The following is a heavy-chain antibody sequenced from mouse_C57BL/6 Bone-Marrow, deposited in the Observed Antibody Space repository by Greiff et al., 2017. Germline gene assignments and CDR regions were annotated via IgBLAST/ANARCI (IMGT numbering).Heavy chain of an antibody. Sequence: VQLQQSGAELVKPGASVKLSCTASGFNIKDDYMHWVKQRPEQGLEWIGWIDPENGDTEYASKFQGMYTITADTSSNTAYLQLSSLTSEDTAVYYCTAYSFFGYLDVWGTGTTVTVSS. J-gene: IGHJ1*03. CDR1: GFNIKDDY. D-gene: IGHD2-12*01. CDR3: TAYSFFGYLDV. CDR2: IDPENGDT. V-gene: IGHV14-4*01.